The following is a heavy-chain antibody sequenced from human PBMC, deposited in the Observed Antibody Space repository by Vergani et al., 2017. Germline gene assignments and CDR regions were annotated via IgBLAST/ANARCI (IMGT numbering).Heavy chain of an antibody. J-gene: IGHJ6*02. CDR2: IWYDGSNK. Sequence: QVQLVESGGGVVQPGRSLRLSCAASGFTFSSYGMHWVRQAPGKGLESVAVIWYDGSNKYYADSVKGRFTISRDNSKNTLYLQMNSLRAEDTAVYYCARDLMYSSSWGYYYYGMDVWGQGTTVTVSS. V-gene: IGHV3-33*01. CDR1: GFTFSSYG. D-gene: IGHD6-13*01. CDR3: ARDLMYSSSWGYYYYGMDV.